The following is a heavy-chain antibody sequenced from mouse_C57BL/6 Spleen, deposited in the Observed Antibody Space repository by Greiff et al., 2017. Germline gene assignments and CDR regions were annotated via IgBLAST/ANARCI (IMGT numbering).Heavy chain of an antibody. CDR2: IYPSDSET. CDR3: ARKSNYGFYWYFDV. V-gene: IGHV1-61*01. D-gene: IGHD2-5*01. J-gene: IGHJ1*03. CDR1: GYTFTSYW. Sequence: VQLQQPGAELVRPGSSVKLSCKASGYTFTSYWMDWVKQRPGQGLEWIGNIYPSDSETHYNQKFKDKATLTVDKSSSTAYMQLSSLTSEDSAVYYCARKSNYGFYWYFDVWGTGTTVTVSS.